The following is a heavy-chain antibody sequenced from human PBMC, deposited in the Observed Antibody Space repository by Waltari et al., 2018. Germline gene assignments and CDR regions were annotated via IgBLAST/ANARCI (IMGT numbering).Heavy chain of an antibody. D-gene: IGHD2-21*02. CDR2: IYHSGST. J-gene: IGHJ4*02. CDR1: GYSISSGYY. Sequence: QVQLQESGPGLVKPSETLSLTCAVSGYSISSGYYWGWIRQPPGKGLEWIGSIYHSGSTYSNPSLRSRVTISVDTSKNQFSLNLRSVTAADTAVYYCARRVVTTGGVDYWGQGTLVTVSS. CDR3: ARRVVTTGGVDY. V-gene: IGHV4-38-2*01.